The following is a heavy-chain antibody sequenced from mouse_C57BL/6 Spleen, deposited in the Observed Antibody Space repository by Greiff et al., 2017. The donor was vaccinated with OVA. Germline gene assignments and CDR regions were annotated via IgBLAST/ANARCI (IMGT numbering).Heavy chain of an antibody. J-gene: IGHJ2*01. CDR3: ARGATVVARDYYFDY. D-gene: IGHD1-1*01. CDR2: INPNNGGT. Sequence: VQLQQSGPELVKPGASVKISCKASGYTFTDYYMNWVKQSHGKSLEWIGDINPNNGGTSYNQKFKGKATLTVDKSSSTAYMELRSLTSEDSAVYYCARGATVVARDYYFDYWGQGTTLTVSS. V-gene: IGHV1-26*01. CDR1: GYTFTDYY.